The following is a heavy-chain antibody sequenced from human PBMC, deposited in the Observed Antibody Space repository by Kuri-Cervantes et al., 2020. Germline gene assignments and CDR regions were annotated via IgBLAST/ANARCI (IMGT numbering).Heavy chain of an antibody. V-gene: IGHV3-30-3*02. J-gene: IGHJ4*02. CDR2: ISYDGSNK. CDR3: AKWEWELLAFDY. D-gene: IGHD1-26*01. Sequence: GESLKISCAASGFTFSSYAMHWVRQAPGKGLEWVAVISYDGSNKYYADSVRGRFTISRDNSKNTLYLQMNSLRAEDTAVYYCAKWEWELLAFDYWGQGTLVTVSS. CDR1: GFTFSSYA.